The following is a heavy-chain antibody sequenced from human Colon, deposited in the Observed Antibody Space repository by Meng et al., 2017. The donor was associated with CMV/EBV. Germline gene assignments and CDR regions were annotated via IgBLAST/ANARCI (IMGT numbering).Heavy chain of an antibody. D-gene: IGHD2-2*02. CDR1: GYSITSSGYY. V-gene: IGHV4-39*07. J-gene: IGHJ6*02. Sequence: SETLSLTCTVSGYSITSSGYYWGWIRQPPGKGLELIGMRFYSGSTSYKPSLKSRVTISVDTSKNQISLKLSSVTAADTAVYYCSRGNCSSNSCYTATGMDVWGQGTTVTVSS. CDR2: RFYSGST. CDR3: SRGNCSSNSCYTATGMDV.